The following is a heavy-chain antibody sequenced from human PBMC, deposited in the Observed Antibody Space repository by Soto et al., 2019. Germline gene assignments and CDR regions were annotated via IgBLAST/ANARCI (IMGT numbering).Heavy chain of an antibody. CDR2: IYYSGST. CDR1: SASISNYY. J-gene: IGHJ5*02. Sequence: SETLSLTCTVSSASISNYYWSWIRQPPGKGLEWIGYIYYSGSTNSNPSLKSRVTISVDTSKNQFSLKLSSVTAADTAVYYCARHTGMLYTALDPWGQGTLVTVSS. D-gene: IGHD2-8*01. V-gene: IGHV4-59*08. CDR3: ARHTGMLYTALDP.